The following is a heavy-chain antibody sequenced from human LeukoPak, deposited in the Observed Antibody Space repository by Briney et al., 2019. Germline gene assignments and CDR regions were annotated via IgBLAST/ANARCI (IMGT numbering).Heavy chain of an antibody. CDR1: GFTFSSYW. CDR2: INSDGSST. CDR3: ASGVTRYGMDV. J-gene: IGHJ6*02. D-gene: IGHD3-10*01. V-gene: IGHV3-74*01. Sequence: GSLRLSCAASGFTFSSYWMHWVRQAPGKGLVWVSRINSDGSSTNYADSVKGRFTISRDNAKNTLYLQMNSLRAEDTAVYYCASGVTRYGMDVWGQGTTVTVSS.